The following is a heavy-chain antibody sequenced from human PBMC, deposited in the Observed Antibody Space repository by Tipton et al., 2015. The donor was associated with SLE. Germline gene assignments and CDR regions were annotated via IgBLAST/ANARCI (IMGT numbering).Heavy chain of an antibody. Sequence: QLVQSGGGLVKPGGSLRLSCAASGFSFSDYYMSWIRQAPGKGLEWVSYISSSGLYTNSADSVKGRFTISRDNAKNSLYLQMNSLRAEDTAVYYCAAQAEGRLVPFDYWGQGTLVTVSS. V-gene: IGHV3-11*06. CDR3: AAQAEGRLVPFDY. CDR2: ISSSGLYT. CDR1: GFSFSDYY. D-gene: IGHD2-8*02. J-gene: IGHJ4*02.